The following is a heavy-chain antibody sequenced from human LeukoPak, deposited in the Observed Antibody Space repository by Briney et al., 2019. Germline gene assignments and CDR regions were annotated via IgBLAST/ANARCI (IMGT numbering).Heavy chain of an antibody. Sequence: SSVKVSCKASGGTFSSYAISWVRQAPGQGLEWMGGIIPIFGTTNYTQKFQGRVTFTTDESTSTAYMELSSLRSEDAALYYCARGSDLRDYFDYWGQGTLVTVSS. D-gene: IGHD5-24*01. V-gene: IGHV1-69*05. CDR3: ARGSDLRDYFDY. CDR1: GGTFSSYA. J-gene: IGHJ4*02. CDR2: IIPIFGTT.